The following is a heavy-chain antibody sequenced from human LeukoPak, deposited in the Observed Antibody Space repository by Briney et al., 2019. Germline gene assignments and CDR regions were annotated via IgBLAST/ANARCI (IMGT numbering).Heavy chain of an antibody. V-gene: IGHV4-59*01. CDR1: AGSISSYY. J-gene: IGHJ4*02. D-gene: IGHD3-22*01. CDR3: ARVDYYDSSVDV. Sequence: SETLSLTCTVSAGSISSYYWSWIRQPPGKGLEWIGYIYYSGSTNSNPSLKSRVTISADTSKNQFSLKLSSVTAADTAVYYCARVDYYDSSVDVWGQGTLVTVSS. CDR2: IYYSGST.